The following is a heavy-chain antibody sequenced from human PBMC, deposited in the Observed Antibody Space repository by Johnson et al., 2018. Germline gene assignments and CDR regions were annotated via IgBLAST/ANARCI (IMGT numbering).Heavy chain of an antibody. D-gene: IGHD6-19*01. CDR3: AGDFATPGYSSGWSYYYYYMDV. CDR1: GFTFSDYY. CDR2: ISSRGSTI. Sequence: QVQLVESGGGLVKPGGSLRLSCAASGFTFSDYYMSWIRQAPGKGLEWVSYISSRGSTIYYADSVKGRFTISRDNAKNSLYLQMNNLRDEDTAVYYCAGDFATPGYSSGWSYYYYYMDVWGKGTTVTVSS. V-gene: IGHV3-11*04. J-gene: IGHJ6*03.